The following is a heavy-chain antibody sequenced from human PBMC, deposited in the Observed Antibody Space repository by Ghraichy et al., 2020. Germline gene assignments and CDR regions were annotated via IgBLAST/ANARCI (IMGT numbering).Heavy chain of an antibody. CDR1: GGTISSGGYY. J-gene: IGHJ4*02. CDR3: ARGQNRFGELSN. CDR2: IYYSGST. Sequence: SETLSLTCTVSGGTISSGGYYWSWIRQHPGKGLEWIGYIYYSGSTYYNPSLKSRVTISVDTSKNQFSLKLSSVTAADTAVYYCARGQNRFGELSNWGQGTLVTVSS. D-gene: IGHD3-10*01. V-gene: IGHV4-31*03.